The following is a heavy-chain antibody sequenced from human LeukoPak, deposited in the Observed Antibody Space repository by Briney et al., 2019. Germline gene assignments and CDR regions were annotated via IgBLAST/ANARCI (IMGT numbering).Heavy chain of an antibody. V-gene: IGHV3-23*01. Sequence: GGSLRLSCAASGFTFSSYAMSWVRQAPGKGLEWVSAVSASGGNTYYAGSVKGRFAISRDNSKNTLYLQMNSLRAEDTAVYYCAKGLTWNFGYFFDYWGQGTLSTVSS. J-gene: IGHJ4*02. CDR3: AKGLTWNFGYFFDY. D-gene: IGHD1-7*01. CDR2: VSASGGNT. CDR1: GFTFSSYA.